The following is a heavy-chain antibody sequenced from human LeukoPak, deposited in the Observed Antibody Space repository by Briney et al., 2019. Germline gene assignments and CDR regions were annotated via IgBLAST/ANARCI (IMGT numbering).Heavy chain of an antibody. CDR2: MNPNSGKT. Sequence: ASVKVSCKATGYTFTNSDINWVRQAPGQGLEWMGWMNPNSGKTGYARKFQGRVTFTRNSSISTAYMDLSSLRSEDTAVYYCARGVRFSDFYYYMDVWGQGTTVTVSS. CDR3: ARGVRFSDFYYYMDV. J-gene: IGHJ6*03. V-gene: IGHV1-8*03. D-gene: IGHD3-3*01. CDR1: GYTFTNSD.